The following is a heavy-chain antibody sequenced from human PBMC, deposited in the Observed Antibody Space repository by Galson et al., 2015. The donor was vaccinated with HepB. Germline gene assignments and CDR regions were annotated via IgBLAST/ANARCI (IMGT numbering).Heavy chain of an antibody. CDR1: GFRFSNHS. V-gene: IGHV3-48*02. Sequence: SLRLSCAASGFRFSNHSINWVRQAPGKGLEWVSYISRSNAITYYADSVQGRFTISRDNAKNSLSLHMNSLRDDDTAVYYCATDLPWGDKAFDSWGQGTLVTVSS. J-gene: IGHJ4*02. D-gene: IGHD2-21*02. CDR2: ISRSNAIT. CDR3: ATDLPWGDKAFDS.